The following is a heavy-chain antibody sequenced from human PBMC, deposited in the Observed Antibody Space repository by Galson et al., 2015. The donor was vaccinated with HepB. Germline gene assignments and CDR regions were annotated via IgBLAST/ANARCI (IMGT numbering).Heavy chain of an antibody. Sequence: SVKVSCKASGYSFTSYGISWVRQAPGQGLEWMGWISAYNGNTNYAQKLQGRVTMTTDTSTNTAYMELRSLRSDDTAVYYCARDGYSSGWYEQTGYYHYDMDVWGQGTTVTVSS. V-gene: IGHV1-18*01. CDR2: ISAYNGNT. CDR1: GYSFTSYG. J-gene: IGHJ6*02. D-gene: IGHD6-19*01. CDR3: ARDGYSSGWYEQTGYYHYDMDV.